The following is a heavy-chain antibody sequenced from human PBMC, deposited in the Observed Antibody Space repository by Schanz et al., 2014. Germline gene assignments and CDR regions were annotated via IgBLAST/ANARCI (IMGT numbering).Heavy chain of an antibody. V-gene: IGHV1-18*01. D-gene: IGHD5-12*01. J-gene: IGHJ4*02. CDR1: GYTFTAYG. CDR3: ARDFSAYVGNYFDY. Sequence: VQSVHSGTEVQKLGASVKVSCQTSGYTFTAYGINWVRQAPGQGLEWIGWINGYNGHTLYAQKFQGRVTMTTDTSTSTSYMELTSLRFDDTAVYYCARDFSAYVGNYFDYWGQGTLVTVSS. CDR2: INGYNGHT.